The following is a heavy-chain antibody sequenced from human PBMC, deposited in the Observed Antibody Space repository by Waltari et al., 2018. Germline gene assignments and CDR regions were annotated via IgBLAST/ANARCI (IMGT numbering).Heavy chain of an antibody. Sequence: QVQLVQSGAEVKKPGASVKVSCKASGYTFTSYDINWVRQATGQGLEWMGWMNPNSGNTGYAQKFQGRVTITRNTSISTAYMELSSLRSEDTAVYYCAVQGRGNYDFWSGYKKGGAFDIWGQGTMVTVSS. CDR3: AVQGRGNYDFWSGYKKGGAFDI. V-gene: IGHV1-8*03. D-gene: IGHD3-3*01. CDR1: GYTFTSYD. J-gene: IGHJ3*02. CDR2: MNPNSGNT.